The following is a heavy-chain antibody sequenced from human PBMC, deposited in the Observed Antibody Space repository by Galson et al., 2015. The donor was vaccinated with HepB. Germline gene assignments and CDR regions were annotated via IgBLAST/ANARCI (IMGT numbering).Heavy chain of an antibody. CDR1: GGTFSSYA. V-gene: IGHV1-69*01. Sequence: KVSCKASGGTFSSYAISWVRQAPGQGLEWMGGIIPIFGTANYAQKFQGRVTITADESTSTAYMELSSLRSEDTAVYYCARGRMVRGVIIRDYYYMDVWGKGTTVTVSS. CDR3: ARGRMVRGVIIRDYYYMDV. J-gene: IGHJ6*03. D-gene: IGHD3-10*01. CDR2: IIPIFGTA.